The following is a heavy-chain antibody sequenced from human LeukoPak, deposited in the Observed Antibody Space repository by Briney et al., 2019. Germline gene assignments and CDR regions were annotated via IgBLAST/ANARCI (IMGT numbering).Heavy chain of an antibody. V-gene: IGHV3-23*01. D-gene: IGHD2-8*02. Sequence: GGSLRLSCAASEFTFSNYAMNWVRQAPGKGLEWVSGISGGGGSTYYADSVKGRFTISRDNSENTLFLQMNSLRAEDTAMYYCARTPGTGHDGLDVWGQGTTVTVSS. CDR3: ARTPGTGHDGLDV. CDR1: EFTFSNYA. J-gene: IGHJ3*01. CDR2: ISGGGGST.